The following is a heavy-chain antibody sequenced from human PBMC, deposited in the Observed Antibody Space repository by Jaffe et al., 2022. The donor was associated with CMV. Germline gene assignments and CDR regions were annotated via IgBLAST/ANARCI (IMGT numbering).Heavy chain of an antibody. V-gene: IGHV1-8*01. J-gene: IGHJ2*01. CDR1: GYTFINYD. CDR2: MNPNSGNT. Sequence: QVQLVQSGAEVKKPGASVKVSCQAFGYTFINYDIYWVRQATGQGLEWMGWMNPNSGNTGYAQKFQGRLTMTMNTSMSTAYMELSSLRSEDTAVYHCARELANWGRRYFDLWGRGTLVTVSS. D-gene: IGHD7-27*01. CDR3: ARELANWGRRYFDL.